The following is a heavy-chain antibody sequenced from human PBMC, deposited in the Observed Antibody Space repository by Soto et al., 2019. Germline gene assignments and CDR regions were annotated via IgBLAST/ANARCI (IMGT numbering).Heavy chain of an antibody. CDR1: GFTFSSYA. Sequence: QVQLVESGGGVVQPGRSLRLSCAASGFTFSSYAMHWVRQAPGKGLEWVAVISYDGSNKYYADSVKGRFTISRDNSKNTLYLQMNSLRAEDTAVYYCARDGDIVVVLAFDIWGQGTMVTVSS. D-gene: IGHD2-21*01. J-gene: IGHJ3*02. CDR2: ISYDGSNK. V-gene: IGHV3-30-3*01. CDR3: ARDGDIVVVLAFDI.